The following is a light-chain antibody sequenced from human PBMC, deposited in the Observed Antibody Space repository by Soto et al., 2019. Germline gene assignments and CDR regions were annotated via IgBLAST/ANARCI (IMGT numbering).Light chain of an antibody. Sequence: QAVVSQEPSLTVSPGGTVTLTCASSTGEVSSGNFPNWFQQKPLQAPRALTYSTDSKYSWTPARFSGSVVGGKAALTLSGVQPEDEADYYCLLYHGGARLFGTGTKVTVL. CDR3: LLYHGGARL. CDR2: STD. V-gene: IGLV7-43*01. CDR1: TGEVSSGNF. J-gene: IGLJ1*01.